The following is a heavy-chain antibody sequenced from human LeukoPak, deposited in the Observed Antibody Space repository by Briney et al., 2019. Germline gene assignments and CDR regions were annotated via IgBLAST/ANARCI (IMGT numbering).Heavy chain of an antibody. Sequence: QSGGSLRLSCAASGFTFSSYGMHWVRQAPGKGLEWVAVISYDGSNKYYADSVKGRFTISRDNSKNTLYLQMNSLRAEDTAVYYCAKSSTSWYGDYWGQGTLVTVSS. D-gene: IGHD6-13*01. CDR2: ISYDGSNK. CDR1: GFTFSSYG. V-gene: IGHV3-30*18. J-gene: IGHJ4*02. CDR3: AKSSTSWYGDY.